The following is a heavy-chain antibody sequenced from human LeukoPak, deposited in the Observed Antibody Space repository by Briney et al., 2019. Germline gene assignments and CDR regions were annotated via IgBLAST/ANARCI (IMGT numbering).Heavy chain of an antibody. V-gene: IGHV4-34*01. J-gene: IGHJ6*04. CDR1: GGSFSGYY. CDR3: ARGRYSSSWYYYYGMDV. D-gene: IGHD6-13*01. CDR2: INHSGST. Sequence: PSDTLSLTCAVYGGSFSGYYWSWIRQPPGKGLEWIGEINHSGSTNYNPSLKSRVTISVDTSKNQFSLKLSSVTAADTAVYYCARGRYSSSWYYYYGMDVWGKGTTVTVSS.